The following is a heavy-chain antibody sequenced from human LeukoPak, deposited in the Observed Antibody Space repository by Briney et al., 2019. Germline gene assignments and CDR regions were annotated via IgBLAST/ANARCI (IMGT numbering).Heavy chain of an antibody. CDR1: GGSISSSSYY. Sequence: TSSETLSLTCTVSGGSISSSSYYWGWIRQPPGKGLEWIGSIYYSGSTYYNPSLKSRVTISVDTSKNQFSLKLSSVTAADTAVYYCARHDDNGRPFDIWGQGTMVTVSS. CDR3: ARHDDNGRPFDI. J-gene: IGHJ3*02. V-gene: IGHV4-39*01. CDR2: IYYSGST. D-gene: IGHD4-17*01.